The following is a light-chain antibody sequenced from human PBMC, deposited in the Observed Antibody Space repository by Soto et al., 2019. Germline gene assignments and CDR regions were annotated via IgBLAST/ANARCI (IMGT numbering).Light chain of an antibody. CDR2: LGS. Sequence: DIVMTQSPLSLPVTPGEPASISCRSSQSLLHSNGYNYLDWYLQKPGQSPQLLIYLGSNRASGVPDRFSGSGSGTDFTLKISRVEAEDVGVYYCMQALQTPLYTFRQGTKLEIK. CDR1: QSLLHSNGYNY. V-gene: IGKV2-28*01. J-gene: IGKJ2*01. CDR3: MQALQTPLYT.